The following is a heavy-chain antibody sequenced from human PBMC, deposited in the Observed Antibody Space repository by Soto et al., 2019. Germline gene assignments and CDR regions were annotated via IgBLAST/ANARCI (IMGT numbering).Heavy chain of an antibody. Sequence: QVQLQESGPGLVKPSETLSLTCTVSGAPITTTKWWVWVRLPPWKGLEWFGELSRGDERSSNTSLEGGFTMSPVKSSLPSSLKLTSLSARDTAIFYCATQTISDAWVVWGRGTSVTVSS. V-gene: IGHV4-4*02. D-gene: IGHD3-16*01. CDR3: ATQTISDAWVV. CDR2: LSRGDER. CDR1: GAPITTTKW. J-gene: IGHJ6*02.